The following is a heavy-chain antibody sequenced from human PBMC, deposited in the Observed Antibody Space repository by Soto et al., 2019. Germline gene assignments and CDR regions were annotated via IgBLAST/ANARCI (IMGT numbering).Heavy chain of an antibody. J-gene: IGHJ5*02. CDR2: ISGSGGST. D-gene: IGHD3-3*01. V-gene: IGHV3-23*01. CDR1: GFTFSSYA. CDR3: AKGYDFWSGWEPNWFDP. Sequence: PGGSLRLSCAASGFTFSSYAMSWDRQAPGKGLEWVSAISGSGGSTYYADSVKGRFTISRDNSKNTLYLQMNSLRAEDTAVYYCAKGYDFWSGWEPNWFDPWGQGTLVTVSS.